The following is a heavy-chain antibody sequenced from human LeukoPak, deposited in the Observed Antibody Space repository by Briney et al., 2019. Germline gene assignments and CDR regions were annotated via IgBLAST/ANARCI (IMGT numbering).Heavy chain of an antibody. V-gene: IGHV1-69*13. Sequence: GASVKVSCKASGGTFSTYAISWVRQAPGQGLEWMGGIIPIFGTSNYAQNFQGRVTITADESTSIAYMELSSLRSEDTAVYYCASVGSGSYPFDYWGQGTLVTVAS. D-gene: IGHD3-10*01. CDR3: ASVGSGSYPFDY. J-gene: IGHJ4*02. CDR2: IIPIFGTS. CDR1: GGTFSTYA.